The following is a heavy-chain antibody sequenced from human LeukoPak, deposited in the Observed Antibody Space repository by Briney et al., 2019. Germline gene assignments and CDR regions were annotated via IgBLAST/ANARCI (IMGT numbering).Heavy chain of an antibody. CDR1: GGSSSGYY. V-gene: IGHV4-34*01. CDR2: INHSGST. Sequence: SETLSLTCAVYGGSSSGYYWSWIRQPPGKGLEWIGEINHSGSTNYNPSLKSRVTISVDTSKNQFSLKLSSVTAADTAVYYCARGPRKWVVRGKGGLYYYYGMDVWGKGTTVTVSS. D-gene: IGHD3-10*01. CDR3: ARGPRKWVVRGKGGLYYYYGMDV. J-gene: IGHJ6*04.